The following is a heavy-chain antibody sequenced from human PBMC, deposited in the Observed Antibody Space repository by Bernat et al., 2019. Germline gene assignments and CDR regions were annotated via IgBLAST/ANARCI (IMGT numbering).Heavy chain of an antibody. CDR1: GFTFSSYT. CDR3: ARARVGAVHSGLDV. D-gene: IGHD1-26*01. CDR2: ISAGGRYI. V-gene: IGHV3-21*02. J-gene: IGHJ6*02. Sequence: EEQLVESGGGLLNPGGSLRLSCAASGFTFSSYTMNWVRQPPGKGLEWVSSISAGGRYIFYSESVKGRFTISRDNARSSLYLQMNSLRGDDTASYYCARARVGAVHSGLDVWGQGTTVTVSS.